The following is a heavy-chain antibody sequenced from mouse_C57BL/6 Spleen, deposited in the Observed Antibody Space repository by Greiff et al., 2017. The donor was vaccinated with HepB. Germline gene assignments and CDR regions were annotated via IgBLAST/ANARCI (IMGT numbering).Heavy chain of an antibody. D-gene: IGHD2-4*01. V-gene: IGHV1-52*01. CDR3: ARGNDYPYYAMDY. Sequence: VQLQQPGAELVRPGSSVKLSCKASGYTFTSYWMHWVKQRPIQGLEWIGNIDPSDSETHYNQKFKDKATLTVDKSSSTAYMQLSSLTSEDSAVYYCARGNDYPYYAMDYWGQGTSVTVSS. CDR1: GYTFTSYW. J-gene: IGHJ4*01. CDR2: IDPSDSET.